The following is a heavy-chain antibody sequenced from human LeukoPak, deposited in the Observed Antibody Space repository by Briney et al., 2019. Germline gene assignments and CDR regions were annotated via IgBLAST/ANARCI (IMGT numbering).Heavy chain of an antibody. CDR3: ARTTRIVGAPKVFAE. J-gene: IGHJ4*02. Sequence: GGSRRLSCAASGFTFSSYWRSWGRQAPGKGREGGANIKLDGSEKYYVDSVKGRFTISRDNAKNSLYLQMNSLRAEGTAVYDCARTTRIVGAPKVFAEWGEGTLVTVS. V-gene: IGHV3-7*01. D-gene: IGHD1-26*01. CDR1: GFTFSSYW. CDR2: IKLDGSEK.